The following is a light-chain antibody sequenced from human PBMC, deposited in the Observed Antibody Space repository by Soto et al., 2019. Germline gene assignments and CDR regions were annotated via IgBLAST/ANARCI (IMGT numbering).Light chain of an antibody. CDR1: QSISSW. CDR2: KAS. CDR3: QQSYSTPTIT. V-gene: IGKV1-5*03. Sequence: DIQMTQSPSILSASVVDRVTITCRASQSISSWLAWYQQKPGKAPNLLIHKASHLESGVPSRFSGSGSGTEFTLTISSLQPADFATYYCQQSYSTPTITFGQGTRLEIK. J-gene: IGKJ5*01.